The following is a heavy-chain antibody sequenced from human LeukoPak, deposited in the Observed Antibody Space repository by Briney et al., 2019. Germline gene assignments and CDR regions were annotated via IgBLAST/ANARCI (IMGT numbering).Heavy chain of an antibody. V-gene: IGHV1-69*05. CDR3: ARGAWFGELGKYYFDY. J-gene: IGHJ4*02. CDR2: IIPIFRTT. D-gene: IGHD3-10*01. CDR1: GGTFGSYA. Sequence: ASVKVSCTASGGTFGSYAVSWVRQAPGQGLEWMGGIIPIFRTTHYAHKFQGRVTIVTDASTSTASMELSSLRSEDTAVYYCARGAWFGELGKYYFDYWGQGTLVTVSS.